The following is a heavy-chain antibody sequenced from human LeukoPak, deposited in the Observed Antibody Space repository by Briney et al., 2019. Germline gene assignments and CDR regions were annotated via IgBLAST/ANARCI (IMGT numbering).Heavy chain of an antibody. D-gene: IGHD4-17*01. CDR3: ATSLYGDYSGGILAP. J-gene: IGHJ5*02. Sequence: GGSLRLSCAASGFTFSSYAMHWVHQAPGKGLEWVAVISYDGSNKYYADSVKGRFTISRDNSKDTLYLQMNSLRAEDTAVYYCATSLYGDYSGGILAPWGQGTLVTVSS. CDR2: ISYDGSNK. V-gene: IGHV3-30*04. CDR1: GFTFSSYA.